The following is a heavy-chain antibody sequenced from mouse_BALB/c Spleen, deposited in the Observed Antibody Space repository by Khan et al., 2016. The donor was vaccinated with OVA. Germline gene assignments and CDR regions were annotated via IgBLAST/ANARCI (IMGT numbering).Heavy chain of an antibody. CDR3: SRSNAYRYFEF. CDR1: GYTFTNYG. V-gene: IGHV9-3-1*01. J-gene: IGHJ1*01. Sequence: QIQLVQSGPELKKPGETVKISCKASGYTFTNYGMNWVKQAPGKGLKWMGWINTYTGEPTYANDFKGRFAFSLETSASTDYLQINNLKNEDTATYFCSRSNAYRYFEFWGARTTVTVSS. CDR2: INTYTGEP.